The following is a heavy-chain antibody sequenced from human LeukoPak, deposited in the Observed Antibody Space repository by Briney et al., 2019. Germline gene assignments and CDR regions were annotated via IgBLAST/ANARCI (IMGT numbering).Heavy chain of an antibody. D-gene: IGHD3-22*01. V-gene: IGHV3-23*01. J-gene: IGHJ4*02. Sequence: GGSLRLSCGASGFTFSRYAMSWVRQAPGKGLEWVSGINTSGGSIAYADSVKGRFTISRDNPRNTLYMQMNSLRAEDTALYYCAIMHPYYDGNGYWVQWGQGTLVTVAS. CDR2: INTSGGSI. CDR1: GFTFSRYA. CDR3: AIMHPYYDGNGYWVQ.